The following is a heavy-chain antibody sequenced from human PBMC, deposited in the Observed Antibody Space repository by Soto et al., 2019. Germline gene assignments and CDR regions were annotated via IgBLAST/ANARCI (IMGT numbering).Heavy chain of an antibody. V-gene: IGHV6-1*01. Sequence: SQTLSLTCAISGDSVSSNSAAWNWIRQSPSRGLEWLGRTYYRSKWYNDYAVSVKSRITINPDTSKNQLSLQLNSVTPEDTAVYYCARDSSGWSHRYYYYYMDVWGKGTTVTVSS. CDR2: TYYRSKWYN. CDR1: GDSVSSNSAA. J-gene: IGHJ6*03. D-gene: IGHD6-19*01. CDR3: ARDSSGWSHRYYYYYMDV.